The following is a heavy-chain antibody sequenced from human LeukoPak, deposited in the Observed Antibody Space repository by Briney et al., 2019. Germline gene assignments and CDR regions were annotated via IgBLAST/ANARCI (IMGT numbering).Heavy chain of an antibody. V-gene: IGHV3-48*04. J-gene: IGHJ6*03. CDR2: ISSSSSTI. CDR3: ARGEGYYYYMDV. CDR1: GFTFSSYS. Sequence: GGSLRLSCAASGFTFSSYSMNWVRQAPGKGLEWVSYISSSSSTIYCADSVKGRFTISRDNAKNSLYLQMNSLRAEDTAVYYCARGEGYYYYMDVWGKGTTVTVSS.